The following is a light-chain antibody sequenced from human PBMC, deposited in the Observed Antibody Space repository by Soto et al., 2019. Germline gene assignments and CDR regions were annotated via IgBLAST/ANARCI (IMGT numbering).Light chain of an antibody. V-gene: IGKV3-20*01. CDR2: GVS. CDR1: QTVTSGY. CDR3: QVYGSSSKT. Sequence: PGERATLSCRASQTVTSGYLAWYQQKPGQAPRLLIYGVSTGATGIPDGFSGSGSGTDFTLTISRLEPEDFAVYFCQVYGSSSKTFGQGTKVDIK. J-gene: IGKJ1*01.